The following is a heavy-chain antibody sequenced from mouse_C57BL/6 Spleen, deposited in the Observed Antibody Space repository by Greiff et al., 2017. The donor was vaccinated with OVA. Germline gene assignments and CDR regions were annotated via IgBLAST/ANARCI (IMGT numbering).Heavy chain of an antibody. CDR1: GYAFSSSW. V-gene: IGHV1-82*01. CDR3: AVESYYSNRDY. Sequence: VKLMESGPELVKPGASVKISCKASGYAFSSSWMNWVKQRPGKGLEWIGRIYPGDGDTNYNGKFKGKATLTADKSSSTAYMQLSSLTSEDSAVYFCAVESYYSNRDYWGQGTTLTVSS. CDR2: IYPGDGDT. J-gene: IGHJ2*01. D-gene: IGHD2-5*01.